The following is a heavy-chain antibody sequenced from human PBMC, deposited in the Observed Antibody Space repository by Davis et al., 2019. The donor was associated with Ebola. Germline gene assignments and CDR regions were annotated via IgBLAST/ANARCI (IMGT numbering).Heavy chain of an antibody. D-gene: IGHD6-6*01. J-gene: IGHJ5*02. V-gene: IGHV4-30-2*05. Sequence: PSETLSLTCAVSGGSISSGGYSLSWIRPPPGKGLEWIGYIYYSGRTYYNTSLKSRVAISVDTSKNQFSLKLSSVTAADTAVYYCARGKSILWWFDPWGQGTLVTVSS. CDR2: IYYSGRT. CDR1: GGSISSGGYS. CDR3: ARGKSILWWFDP.